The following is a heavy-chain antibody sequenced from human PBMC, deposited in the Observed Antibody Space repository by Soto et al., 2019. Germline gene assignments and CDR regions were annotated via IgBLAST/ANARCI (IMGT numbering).Heavy chain of an antibody. V-gene: IGHV3-66*01. CDR2: IYSGGST. CDR1: GFTVSSNY. Sequence: GGSLRLSCAASGFTVSSNYMSWVRQAPGKGLEWVSVIYSGGSTYYADSVKGRFTISRDNSKNTLYLQMNSLRAEDTAGYYCARDASGYDYPDAFDIWGQGTMVTVSS. D-gene: IGHD5-12*01. CDR3: ARDASGYDYPDAFDI. J-gene: IGHJ3*02.